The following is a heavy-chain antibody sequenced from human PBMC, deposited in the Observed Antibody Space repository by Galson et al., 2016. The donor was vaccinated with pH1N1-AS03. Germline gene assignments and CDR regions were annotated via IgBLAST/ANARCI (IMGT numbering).Heavy chain of an antibody. J-gene: IGHJ4*02. CDR2: ISSNGGST. CDR3: AREGHTAVAAASFDY. V-gene: IGHV3-64*01. CDR1: GFTFSTYA. Sequence: SLRLSCAASGFTFSTYAMHWVRQAPGKGLEYLSTISSNGGSTYYANSVKGRFTISRDNSKNMLYLQMGSLRAEDMAVYYCAREGHTAVAAASFDYWGQGTLVTVSS. D-gene: IGHD5-18*01.